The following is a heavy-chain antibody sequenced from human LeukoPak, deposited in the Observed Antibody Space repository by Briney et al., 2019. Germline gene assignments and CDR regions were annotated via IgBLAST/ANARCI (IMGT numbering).Heavy chain of an antibody. CDR2: IYYSGST. J-gene: IGHJ2*01. Sequence: SETLSLTCTVSGGSISSYYWSWIRQPPGKGLEWIGYIYYSGSTNYNPSLKSRVTISVDTSKNQFSLKLSSLTAADTAVYYCARGVTMIVVVIHDWYFDLWGRGTLATVSS. D-gene: IGHD3-22*01. CDR1: GGSISSYY. V-gene: IGHV4-59*08. CDR3: ARGVTMIVVVIHDWYFDL.